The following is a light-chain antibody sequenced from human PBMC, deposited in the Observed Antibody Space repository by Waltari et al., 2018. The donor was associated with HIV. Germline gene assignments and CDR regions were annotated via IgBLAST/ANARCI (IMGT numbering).Light chain of an antibody. CDR1: QDISNY. CDR2: DAS. Sequence: DIQMTQSPSSLSASVGDRVTITCQASQDISNYLNWYQQKPGKAPKLLIYDASSLETGVPSRFSGSGSGTDFTFTISSLQPEDIATYYCQQYDILPGFTFGPGTKVDIK. J-gene: IGKJ3*01. CDR3: QQYDILPGFT. V-gene: IGKV1-33*01.